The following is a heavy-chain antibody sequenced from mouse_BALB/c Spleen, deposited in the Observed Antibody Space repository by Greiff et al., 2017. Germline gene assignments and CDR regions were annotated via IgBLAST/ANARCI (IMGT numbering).Heavy chain of an antibody. CDR2: ISYDGSN. D-gene: IGHD2-3*01. CDR1: GYSITSGYY. Sequence: EVKVEESGPGLVKPSQSLSLTCSVTGYSITSGYYWNWIRQLPGNKLEWMGYISYDGSNNYNPSLKNRISITRDTSKNQFFLKLNSVTTEDTATYYCARRWLPYAMDYWGQGTSVTVSS. V-gene: IGHV3-6*02. CDR3: ARRWLPYAMDY. J-gene: IGHJ4*01.